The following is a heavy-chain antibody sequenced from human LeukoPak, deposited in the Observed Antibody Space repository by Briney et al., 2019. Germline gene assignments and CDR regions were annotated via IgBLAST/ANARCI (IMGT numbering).Heavy chain of an antibody. V-gene: IGHV1-8*01. CDR3: ARRHSYSSSWYLVPPRY. CDR2: MNPNSGNT. CDR1: GYTFTSYD. J-gene: IGHJ4*02. Sequence: ASVKVSCKASGYTFTSYDINWVRQATGQGLEWMGWMNPNSGNTGYAQKFQGRVTMTRNTSISTAYMELSSLRSEDTAVYYCARRHSYSSSWYLVPPRYWGQGTLVTVSS. D-gene: IGHD6-13*01.